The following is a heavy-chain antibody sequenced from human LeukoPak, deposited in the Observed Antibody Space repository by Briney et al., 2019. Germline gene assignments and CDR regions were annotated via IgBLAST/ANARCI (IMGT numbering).Heavy chain of an antibody. Sequence: SETLSLTCTVSGGSISTFYWSWIRQPPGKGLEWIGYIHYSGSTNYNPSLKSRVNISVDTSKNQLSLKVSSVIAADTAVYYCAREWSAFDYWRQGTLVTVSS. CDR3: AREWSAFDY. D-gene: IGHD2-15*01. V-gene: IGHV4-59*12. J-gene: IGHJ4*02. CDR2: IHYSGST. CDR1: GGSISTFY.